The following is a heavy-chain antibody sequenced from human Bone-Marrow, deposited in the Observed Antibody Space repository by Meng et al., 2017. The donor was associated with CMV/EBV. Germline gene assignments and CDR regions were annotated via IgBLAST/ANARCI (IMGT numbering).Heavy chain of an antibody. J-gene: IGHJ5*02. CDR1: GGTFSSYT. V-gene: IGHV1-69*02. CDR2: IIPILGIA. D-gene: IGHD3-3*01. CDR3: ATAVTIFGVTDNWLDP. Sequence: SVKVSCKASGGTFSSYTISWVRQAPGQGLEWMGRIIPILGIANYAQKFQGRVTITADKSTSTAYMELSSLRSEDTAVYYCATAVTIFGVTDNWLDPWGQGTLVTVSS.